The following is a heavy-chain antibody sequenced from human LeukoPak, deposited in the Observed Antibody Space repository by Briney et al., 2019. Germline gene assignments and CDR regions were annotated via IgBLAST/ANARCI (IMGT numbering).Heavy chain of an antibody. CDR1: GFTFSSYE. CDR2: ISSSGSTI. J-gene: IGHJ1*01. Sequence: GGSLRLSCSASGFTFSSYEMNWVRQAPGKGLEWVSYISSSGSTIYYADSVKGRFTISRDNAKNSLYLQMNSLRAEDTAVYYCARGGTLEYFQHWGQGTLVTVSS. V-gene: IGHV3-48*03. CDR3: ARGGTLEYFQH.